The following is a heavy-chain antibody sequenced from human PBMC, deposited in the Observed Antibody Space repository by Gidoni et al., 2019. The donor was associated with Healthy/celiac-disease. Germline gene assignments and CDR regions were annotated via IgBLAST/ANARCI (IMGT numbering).Heavy chain of an antibody. CDR2: IWYDGSNK. J-gene: IGHJ4*02. CDR1: GFTFSSYG. CDR3: ARDIAGFDY. V-gene: IGHV3-33*08. D-gene: IGHD2-15*01. Sequence: QVQLVESGGGVVQPGRSLRLPSAASGFTFSSYGMHWVRQAPGKGLEWVAVIWYDGSNKYYADSVKGRFTISRDNSKNTLYLQMNSLRAEDTAVYYCARDIAGFDYWGQGTLVTVSS.